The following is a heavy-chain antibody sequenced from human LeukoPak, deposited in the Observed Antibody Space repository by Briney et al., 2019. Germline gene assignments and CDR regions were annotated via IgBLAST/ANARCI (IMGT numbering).Heavy chain of an antibody. J-gene: IGHJ4*02. CDR2: MSPNSGDT. Sequence: ASVKVSCKASGYTFTSCDFNWVRQATGQRPEWMGWMSPNSGDTGYAQKFQDRVTMTRNTSISTAYMELSSLRSDDTAVYYCARGGIIILGVATVVDYWGQGTLVTVYS. CDR1: GYTFTSCD. D-gene: IGHD3/OR15-3a*01. V-gene: IGHV1-8*01. CDR3: ARGGIIILGVATVVDY.